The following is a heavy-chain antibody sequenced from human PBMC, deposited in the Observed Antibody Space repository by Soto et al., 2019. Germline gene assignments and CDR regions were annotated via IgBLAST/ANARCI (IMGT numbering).Heavy chain of an antibody. D-gene: IGHD4-17*01. Sequence: SETMSVTCTVSGGSLSSSSCYWGWLSQPPGKGLEWIGSIYYSGSTYYNPSLKSRVTISVDTSKNQFSLKLSSVTAADTAVYYCAHDGDYPYGMDVWGQGTTVTVSS. CDR1: GGSLSSSSCY. J-gene: IGHJ6*02. V-gene: IGHV4-39*01. CDR2: IYYSGST. CDR3: AHDGDYPYGMDV.